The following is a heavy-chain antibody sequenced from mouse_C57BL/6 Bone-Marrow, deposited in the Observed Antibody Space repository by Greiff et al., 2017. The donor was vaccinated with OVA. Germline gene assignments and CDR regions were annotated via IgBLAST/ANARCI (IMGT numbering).Heavy chain of an antibody. Sequence: QVQLQQSGAELARPGASVKMSCKASGYTFTSYTMHWVKQRPGQGLEWIGYINPSSGYPKYNQKLKDKATLTADKSSSTAYMQLSSLTSEDSAVYYCARSHYYGSSPFAYWGQGTLVTVSA. CDR1: GYTFTSYT. CDR3: ARSHYYGSSPFAY. CDR2: INPSSGYP. V-gene: IGHV1-4*01. D-gene: IGHD1-1*01. J-gene: IGHJ3*01.